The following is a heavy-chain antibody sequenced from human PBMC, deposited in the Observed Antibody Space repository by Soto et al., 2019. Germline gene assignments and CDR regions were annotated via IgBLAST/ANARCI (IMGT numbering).Heavy chain of an antibody. D-gene: IGHD3-22*01. CDR3: ARDSYYYDSSGIDY. Sequence: SETLSLTCTVSGGSISSGGYYWSWIRQHPGKGLEWIGYIYYSGSTYYNPSLKGRVTISVDTSKNQFSLKLSSVTAADTAVYYCARDSYYYDSSGIDYWGQGTLVTVSS. CDR2: IYYSGST. CDR1: GGSISSGGYY. V-gene: IGHV4-31*03. J-gene: IGHJ4*02.